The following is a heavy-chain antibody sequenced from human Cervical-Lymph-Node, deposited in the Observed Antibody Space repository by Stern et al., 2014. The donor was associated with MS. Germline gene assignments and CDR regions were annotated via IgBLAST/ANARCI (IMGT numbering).Heavy chain of an antibody. Sequence: QVQLVESGGGAVQPGRSLRLSCGASGFTFRNYAMHWVRQAPGKGLEWVAAISPDGGTKEYVDSVKGRFTVSRDNSQNTLYLQMNSLRAEDTAVYYCVRKRPYYYYGMDVWGQGTTVIVSS. CDR2: ISPDGGTK. CDR3: VRKRPYYYYGMDV. CDR1: GFTFRNYA. J-gene: IGHJ6*02. V-gene: IGHV3-30*04.